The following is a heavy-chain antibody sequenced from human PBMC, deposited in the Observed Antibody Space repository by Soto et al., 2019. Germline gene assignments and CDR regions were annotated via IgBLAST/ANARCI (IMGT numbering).Heavy chain of an antibody. CDR3: ARGRGSGSSFYYYGMDV. J-gene: IGHJ6*02. D-gene: IGHD3-10*01. CDR1: GGSISSSSYY. V-gene: IGHV4-39*07. Sequence: PSETLSLTCTVSGGSISSSSYYWGWIRQPPGKGLEWIGSIYYSGSTNYNPSLKRRVTISVDTSKNQFSLKLSSVTAADTAVYYCARGRGSGSSFYYYGMDVWGPGTTVTVSS. CDR2: IYYSGST.